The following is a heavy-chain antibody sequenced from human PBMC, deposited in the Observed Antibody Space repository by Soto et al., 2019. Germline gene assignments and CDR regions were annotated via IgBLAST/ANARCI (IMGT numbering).Heavy chain of an antibody. V-gene: IGHV5-10-1*01. CDR2: IDPSDSYT. CDR3: ARHPVSSIAARYYYYGMDV. D-gene: IGHD6-6*01. J-gene: IGHJ6*02. Sequence: PGESLKISCNGSGYIFTSYWISWVRQMPGKGLEWMGRIDPSDSYTNYSPSFQGHVTISADKSISTAYLQWSSLKASDTAMYYCARHPVSSIAARYYYYGMDVWGQGTTVTVSS. CDR1: GYIFTSYW.